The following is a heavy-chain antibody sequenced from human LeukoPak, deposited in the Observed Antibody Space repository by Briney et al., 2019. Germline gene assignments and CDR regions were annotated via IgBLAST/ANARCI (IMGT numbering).Heavy chain of an antibody. CDR2: INPSGGST. D-gene: IGHD2-2*01. Sequence: ASVKVSCKASGYTFTSYYMHWVRQAPGQGLEWMGIINPSGGSTNYAQKFQGRVTITADESTSTAYMELSSLRSEDTAVYYCARGPAAPDDAFDIWGQGTMVTVSS. CDR1: GYTFTSYY. CDR3: ARGPAAPDDAFDI. J-gene: IGHJ3*02. V-gene: IGHV1-46*01.